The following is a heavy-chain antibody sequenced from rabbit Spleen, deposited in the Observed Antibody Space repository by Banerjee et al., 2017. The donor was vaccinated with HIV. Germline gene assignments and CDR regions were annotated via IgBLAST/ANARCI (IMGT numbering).Heavy chain of an antibody. CDR3: ARDNSTAYYPYYFDL. J-gene: IGHJ4*01. CDR2: IIPIFGVT. D-gene: IGHD1-1*01. Sequence: QSLEESGGDLVKPGGSMKLSCKASGFDFSTYSMSWVRQAPGKGLEWIGYIIPIFGVTYYANWVNGRFPISSHNAQNTLYLQLNSLTAADTATYFCARDNSTAYYPYYFDLWGPGTLVTVS. V-gene: IGHV1S7*01. CDR1: GFDFSTYS.